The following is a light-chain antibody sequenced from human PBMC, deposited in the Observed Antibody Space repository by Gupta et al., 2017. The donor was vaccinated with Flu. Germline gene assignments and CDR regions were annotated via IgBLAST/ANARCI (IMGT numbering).Light chain of an antibody. Sequence: PSTLSASVGDRVTITCRASQSISSWLAWYQQKPGKAPKLLIYKASSLESWVPSRFSGSESKTEFTLTISSLQPDDFATYYCQQDNSFPRTFGQGTKVEI. CDR2: KAS. V-gene: IGKV1-5*03. J-gene: IGKJ1*01. CDR3: QQDNSFPRT. CDR1: QSISSW.